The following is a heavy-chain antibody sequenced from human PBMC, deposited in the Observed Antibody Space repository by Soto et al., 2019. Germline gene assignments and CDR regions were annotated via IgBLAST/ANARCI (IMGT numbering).Heavy chain of an antibody. V-gene: IGHV4-59*08. CDR3: ARLDGYEHYVDY. CDR2: IYYSGST. CDR1: GGSISSHY. J-gene: IGHJ4*02. Sequence: QVQLQGSGPGLVKPSETLSLTCTVSGGSISSHYWSWIRQPPGQGLEWIGYIYYSGSTNYNPSLRSRVTISVDTSKSQFSLRLSSVTAADTAVYFCARLDGYEHYVDYWGQGALVTVSS. D-gene: IGHD5-12*01.